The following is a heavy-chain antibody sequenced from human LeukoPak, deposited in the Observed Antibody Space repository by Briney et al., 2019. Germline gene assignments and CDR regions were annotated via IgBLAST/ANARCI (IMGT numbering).Heavy chain of an antibody. V-gene: IGHV3-48*04. Sequence: PGGSLRLSCAASGFTFSSYSMNWVRQAPGKGLEWVSYINTGSSTMYYADSVKGRFTISRDNAKSSLYLQMNSLRVEDTAVYYCARDTMVRGVLSSIYWGQGTLVTVSS. CDR2: INTGSSTM. CDR1: GFTFSSYS. D-gene: IGHD3-10*01. CDR3: ARDTMVRGVLSSIY. J-gene: IGHJ4*02.